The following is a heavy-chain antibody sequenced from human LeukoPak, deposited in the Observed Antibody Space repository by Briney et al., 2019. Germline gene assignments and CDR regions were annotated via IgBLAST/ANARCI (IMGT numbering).Heavy chain of an antibody. D-gene: IGHD3-22*01. V-gene: IGHV3-23*01. CDR2: ITTNGGRT. CDR1: GFIFRNYA. J-gene: IGHJ1*01. Sequence: GGSLRLSCAGSGFIFRNYAMSWVRQAPGKGLEWVSFITTNGGRTSYADSVEGRFTISRDNPRNTLYMQMNSLRDEDTAVYYCAIMHGYYDGTGYWVQWGQGTLVTVSS. CDR3: AIMHGYYDGTGYWVQ.